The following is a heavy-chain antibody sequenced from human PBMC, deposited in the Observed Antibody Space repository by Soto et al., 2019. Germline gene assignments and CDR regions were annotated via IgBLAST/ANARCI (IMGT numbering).Heavy chain of an antibody. CDR3: ARQKVVAATPAEYFQH. D-gene: IGHD2-15*01. V-gene: IGHV4-34*01. Sequence: QVQLQQWGAGLLKPSETLSLTCAVYGGSFSGYYWSWIRQPPGKGLEWIGEINHSGSTNYNPSLKSRVTISVDTSKNQFSLKLSSVTAADTAVSYCARQKVVAATPAEYFQHWGQGTLVTVSS. CDR2: INHSGST. CDR1: GGSFSGYY. J-gene: IGHJ1*01.